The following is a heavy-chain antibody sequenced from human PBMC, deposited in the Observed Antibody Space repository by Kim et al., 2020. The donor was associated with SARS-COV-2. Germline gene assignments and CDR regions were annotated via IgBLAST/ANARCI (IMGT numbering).Heavy chain of an antibody. CDR2: IWYDGSNK. V-gene: IGHV3-33*01. CDR3: AALIVGATRQADY. Sequence: GGSLRLSCAASGFTFSSYGMHWVRQAPGKGLEWVAVIWYDGSNKYYADSVKGRFTISRDNSKNTLYLQMNSLRAEDTAVYYCAALIVGATRQADYWGQGTLVTVSS. CDR1: GFTFSSYG. J-gene: IGHJ4*02. D-gene: IGHD1-26*01.